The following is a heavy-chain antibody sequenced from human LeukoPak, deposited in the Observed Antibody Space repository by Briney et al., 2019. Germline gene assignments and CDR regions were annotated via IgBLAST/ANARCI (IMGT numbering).Heavy chain of an antibody. D-gene: IGHD4-17*01. CDR3: AGERAVTTYYYFDY. V-gene: IGHV4-59*01. CDR2: IYYSGST. Sequence: PSETLSLTCTVSGGSISSYYWSWIRQPPGKGLEWIGYIYYSGSTNYNPSLKSRVTISVDTSKNQFSLKLSSVTAADTAVYCCAGERAVTTYYYFDYWGQGTLVTVSS. J-gene: IGHJ4*02. CDR1: GGSISSYY.